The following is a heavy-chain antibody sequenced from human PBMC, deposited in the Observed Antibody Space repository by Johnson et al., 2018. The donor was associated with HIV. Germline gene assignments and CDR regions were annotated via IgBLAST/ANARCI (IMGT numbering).Heavy chain of an antibody. J-gene: IGHJ3*02. CDR2: ISGSGGST. Sequence: VQVVESGGGLVQPGGSLRLSCAASGFTFSSYAMSWVRQAPGKGLEWVSAISGSGGSTYYADSVKGRFTISRDNSKNTLYLQMNSLRAEDTAVYYCAKDLGVVVPAAPGDAFDIWGQGTMVTVSS. CDR3: AKDLGVVVPAAPGDAFDI. CDR1: GFTFSSYA. V-gene: IGHV3-23*04. D-gene: IGHD2-2*01.